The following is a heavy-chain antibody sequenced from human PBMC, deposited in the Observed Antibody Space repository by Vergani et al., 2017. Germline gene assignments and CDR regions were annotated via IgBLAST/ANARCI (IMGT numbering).Heavy chain of an antibody. CDR2: ISGQNFRT. Sequence: EVQLLESGGGSAQPGESLRLSCVASGFTFTAHGLNWVRQAPGKGLEWVSGISGQNFRTHYADSVKGRFTISRDDSKNTLYLQMNSLSAGDTAVYYCAKANPRNSGYDYLYYYHAMDVWGQGTTVTVSS. CDR3: AKANPRNSGYDYLYYYHAMDV. V-gene: IGHV3-23*01. CDR1: GFTFTAHG. J-gene: IGHJ6*02. D-gene: IGHD5-12*01.